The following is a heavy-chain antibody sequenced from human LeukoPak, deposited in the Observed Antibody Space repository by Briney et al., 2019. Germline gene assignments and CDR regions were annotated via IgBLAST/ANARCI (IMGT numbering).Heavy chain of an antibody. CDR3: ARDISSGWLISIDY. CDR2: INHSGST. J-gene: IGHJ4*02. CDR1: GGSFSGYY. D-gene: IGHD6-19*01. V-gene: IGHV4-34*01. Sequence: SETLSLTCAVYGGSFSGYYWSWIRQPPGKGLEWIGEINHSGSTNYNPSLKSRVTISVDTSKNQFSLKVNSVTAADTAVYYCARDISSGWLISIDYWGQGTLVSVSS.